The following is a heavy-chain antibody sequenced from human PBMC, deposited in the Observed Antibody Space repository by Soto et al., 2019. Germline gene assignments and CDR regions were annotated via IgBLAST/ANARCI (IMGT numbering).Heavy chain of an antibody. CDR3: AKKVAGTEPFQH. V-gene: IGHV3-23*01. CDR2: ISGSGGST. CDR1: GFTFSSYA. J-gene: IGHJ1*01. D-gene: IGHD6-19*01. Sequence: PGGSLRLSCAASGFTFSSYAMSWVRQAPGKGLEWVSAISGSGGSTYYADSVKGRFTISRDNSKNTLFLQVNSLRAEDTAVYHCAKKVAGTEPFQHWGQGTLVTVSS.